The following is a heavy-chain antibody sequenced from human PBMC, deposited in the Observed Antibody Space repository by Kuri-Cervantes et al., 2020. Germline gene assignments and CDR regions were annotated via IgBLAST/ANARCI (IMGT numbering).Heavy chain of an antibody. Sequence: ASVKVSCKASGYTFTSYGISWVRQAPGQGLEWMGWINTNTGNPTYAQGFTGRFVFSLDTSVSTAYLQISSLKAGDTAVYYCARRSAAGTLYYGMDVWGQGTTVTVSS. D-gene: IGHD6-13*01. J-gene: IGHJ6*02. CDR2: INTNTGNP. CDR1: GYTFTSYG. V-gene: IGHV7-4-1*02. CDR3: ARRSAAGTLYYGMDV.